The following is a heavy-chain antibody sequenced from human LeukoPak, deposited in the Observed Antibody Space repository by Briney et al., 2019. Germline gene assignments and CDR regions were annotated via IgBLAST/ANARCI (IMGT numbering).Heavy chain of an antibody. D-gene: IGHD4-23*01. CDR2: IYYSGSGST. V-gene: IGHV4-59*08. J-gene: IGHJ4*02. Sequence: SETLSLTCTVSGGSISSYYWSWIRQPPGKGLEWIDYIYYSGSGSTNYNPSLKSRVSISVDTSKNHFSLKLSSVTAADTAVYYCARRGGHGGSFDYWGQGTLVTVSS. CDR3: ARRGGHGGSFDY. CDR1: GGSISSYY.